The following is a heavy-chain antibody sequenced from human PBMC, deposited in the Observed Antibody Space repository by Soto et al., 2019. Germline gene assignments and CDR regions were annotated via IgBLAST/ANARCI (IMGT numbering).Heavy chain of an antibody. V-gene: IGHV4-31*03. CDR1: GGSISSGGYY. J-gene: IGHJ4*02. CDR2: IYYSGST. Sequence: QVQLQESGPGLVKPSQTLSLTCTVSGGSISSGGYYWSWIRQHPGKGLEWIGYIYYSGSTYYNPSLKSRVTISVDTSKNQFSLKLSSVTAADTAEYYCARDKGSSHHFDYWGQGTLVTVSS. CDR3: ARDKGSSHHFDY. D-gene: IGHD6-6*01.